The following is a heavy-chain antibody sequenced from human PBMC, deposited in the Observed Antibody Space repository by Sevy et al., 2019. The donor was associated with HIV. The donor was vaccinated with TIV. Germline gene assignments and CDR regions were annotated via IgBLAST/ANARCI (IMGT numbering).Heavy chain of an antibody. D-gene: IGHD1-26*01. J-gene: IGHJ4*02. CDR2: IRSKAFGGTS. CDR1: GFSFGDYA. V-gene: IGHV3-49*03. CDR3: TRAPVGPIPGDY. Sequence: GGSLRLSCTTSGFSFGDYAMSWFRQAPGKGLEWVGFIRSKAFGGTSEYAASVQGRFTISRDDSKSIAYLQMNRLKTEDTAVYYCTRAPVGPIPGDYWGQGTLVTVSS.